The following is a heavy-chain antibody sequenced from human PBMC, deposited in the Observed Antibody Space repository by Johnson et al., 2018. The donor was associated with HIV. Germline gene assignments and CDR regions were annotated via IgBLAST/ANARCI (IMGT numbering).Heavy chain of an antibody. CDR3: ARDLTNWGVGDAFDF. CDR1: GFTFSSYA. J-gene: IGHJ3*01. Sequence: VQLVESGGGVVQPGRSLKLSCAASGFTFSSYAMHWVHQAPGKGLDWVAVISYDGSNKYYADSVKGRFTISRDNSKNTLYLQMNSLRAEDTAVYYCARDLTNWGVGDAFDFWGQGTMVTVSS. V-gene: IGHV3-30-3*01. D-gene: IGHD7-27*01. CDR2: ISYDGSNK.